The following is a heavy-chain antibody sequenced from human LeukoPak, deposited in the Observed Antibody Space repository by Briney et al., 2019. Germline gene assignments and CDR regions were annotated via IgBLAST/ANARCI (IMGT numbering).Heavy chain of an antibody. V-gene: IGHV3-48*03. CDR3: ASLPGTMVRGVTIDY. J-gene: IGHJ4*02. CDR1: GFTFSSYE. Sequence: GGSLRLSCAASGFTFSSYEMNWVRQAPGKGLEWVSYISSSGSTIYYADSVKGRFTISRDNAKNSLYLQMNSLRAEDTAVYYCASLPGTMVRGVTIDYWGQGTLVTVSS. CDR2: ISSSGSTI. D-gene: IGHD3-10*01.